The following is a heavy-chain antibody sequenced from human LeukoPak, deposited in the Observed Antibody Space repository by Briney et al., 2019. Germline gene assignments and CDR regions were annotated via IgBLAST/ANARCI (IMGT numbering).Heavy chain of an antibody. CDR1: GFTFSSYS. CDR2: ISSSSYI. D-gene: IGHD1-26*01. CDR3: ARDGRSLSYFDY. J-gene: IGHJ4*02. Sequence: GGSLRLSCAASGFTFSSYSMNWVRQAPGKGLEWVSSISSSSYIYYADSVKGRFTISRDNAKNSLYLQMSSLRAEDTAVYYCARDGRSLSYFDYWGQGTLVTVSS. V-gene: IGHV3-21*01.